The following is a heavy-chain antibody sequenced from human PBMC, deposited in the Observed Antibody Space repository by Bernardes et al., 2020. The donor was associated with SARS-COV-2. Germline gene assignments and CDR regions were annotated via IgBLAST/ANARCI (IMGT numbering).Heavy chain of an antibody. Sequence: GGSLRLSCAASGFTFDDYAMHWVRQAPGKGLEWVSGISWNSGSIGYADSVKGRFTISRDNAKNSLYLQMNSLRAEDTALYYCAKDIGGDGSDWFDPWGQGTLVTVSS. CDR3: AKDIGGDGSDWFDP. CDR1: GFTFDDYA. J-gene: IGHJ5*02. CDR2: ISWNSGSI. D-gene: IGHD3-3*01. V-gene: IGHV3-9*01.